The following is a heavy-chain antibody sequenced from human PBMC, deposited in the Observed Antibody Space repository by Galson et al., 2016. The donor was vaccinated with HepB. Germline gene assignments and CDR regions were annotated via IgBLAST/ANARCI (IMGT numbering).Heavy chain of an antibody. Sequence: SLRLSCAASGFTFSSHWMHWVRQAPGKGLVWVSRINTDGSSTGLADSVKGRFTISRDNAKNTLYLQMNSLSAEDTAVYYCASSVRGSGSPPGGYWGQGTLVTVSS. CDR2: INTDGSST. V-gene: IGHV3-74*01. CDR3: ASSVRGSGSPPGGY. CDR1: GFTFSSHW. J-gene: IGHJ4*02. D-gene: IGHD3-10*01.